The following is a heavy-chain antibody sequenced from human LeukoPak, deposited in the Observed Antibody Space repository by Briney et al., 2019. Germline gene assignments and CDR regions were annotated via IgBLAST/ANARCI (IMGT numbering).Heavy chain of an antibody. V-gene: IGHV3-48*01. J-gene: IGHJ4*02. D-gene: IGHD5-18*01. CDR3: ASLLNKVQLAQDY. CDR2: ISSSSSTI. Sequence: GGSLRLSCAASGFTFSSYWMHWVRQAPGKGLEWVSYISSSSSTIYYADSVKGRFTISRDNAKNSLYLQMNSLRAEDTAVYYCASLLNKVQLAQDYWGQGTLVTVSS. CDR1: GFTFSSYW.